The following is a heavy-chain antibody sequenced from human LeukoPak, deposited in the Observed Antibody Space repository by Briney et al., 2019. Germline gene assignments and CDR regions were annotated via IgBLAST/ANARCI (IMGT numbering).Heavy chain of an antibody. J-gene: IGHJ4*02. D-gene: IGHD2-15*01. CDR1: GFTFSNYA. CDR2: ISSRSSYI. CDR3: ASSPGSLIRDY. Sequence: GGSLRLSCAASGFTFSNYAMNWVRQAPGKGLEWVSSISSRSSYIYYADSVKGRFTISRDNAKNSLFLQMNSLRAEDTAVYYCASSPGSLIRDYWGQGTLVTVSS. V-gene: IGHV3-21*01.